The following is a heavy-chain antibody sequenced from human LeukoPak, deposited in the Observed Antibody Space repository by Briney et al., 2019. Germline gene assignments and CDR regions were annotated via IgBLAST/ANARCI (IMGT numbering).Heavy chain of an antibody. V-gene: IGHV2-70*11. D-gene: IGHD3-22*01. J-gene: IGHJ4*02. CDR2: IDWDDDK. Sequence: SGPALVKPTQTLTLTCTFSGFSLSTSGMCVSWIRQPPGKALEWLARIDWDDDKYCSTSLKTRLTISKDTSKNQVVLTMTNMDPVDTATYYCARTKYYYDSSGYYFDYWGQGTLVTVSS. CDR1: GFSLSTSGMC. CDR3: ARTKYYYDSSGYYFDY.